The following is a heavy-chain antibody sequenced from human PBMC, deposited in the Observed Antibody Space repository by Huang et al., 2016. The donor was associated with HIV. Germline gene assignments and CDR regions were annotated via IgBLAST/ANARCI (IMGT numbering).Heavy chain of an antibody. D-gene: IGHD6-6*01. CDR3: ARGRTRSSLYDSYYGLDV. CDR1: GGTFSTYA. V-gene: IGHV1-69*01. J-gene: IGHJ6*02. CDR2: SIPIFGTA. Sequence: QVQLVQSGAEVKKPGSSVKVSCKASGGTFSTYAISWVRQAPGQGLEWMGGSIPIFGTANDAQKFQGTVTITADEVTSTAYMELSSLRSEDTALYYCARGRTRSSLYDSYYGLDVWGQGTTVTVSS.